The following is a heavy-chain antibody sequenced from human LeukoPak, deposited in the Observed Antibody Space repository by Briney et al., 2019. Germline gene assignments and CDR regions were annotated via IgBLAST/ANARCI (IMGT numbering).Heavy chain of an antibody. V-gene: IGHV3-7*01. J-gene: IGHJ6*03. CDR1: GFTFSSYW. CDR2: IKQDGSEK. CDR3: ARTEGEQRYYDFWSAQWGYYYYYMDV. Sequence: PGRSLRLSCAASGFTFSSYWMSWVRQAPGKGLEWVANIKQDGSEKYYVDSVKGRFTISRDNAKNSLYLQMNSLRAEDTAVYYCARTEGEQRYYDFWSAQWGYYYYYMDVWGKGTTVTVSS. D-gene: IGHD3-3*01.